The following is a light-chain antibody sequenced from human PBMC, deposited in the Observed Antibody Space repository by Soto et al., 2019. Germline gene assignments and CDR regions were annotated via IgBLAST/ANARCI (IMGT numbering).Light chain of an antibody. CDR1: RSDVGGYNF. Sequence: QSALTQPASVSGSPGQSITISCTGTRSDVGGYNFVSWYQRHPGKAPKLMIYDVSNRPSGVSNRFSGSKSGNTASLTISGLQAEDEADYYCSSYRSSSTGVFGTGTKLTVL. J-gene: IGLJ1*01. CDR2: DVS. V-gene: IGLV2-14*01. CDR3: SSYRSSSTGV.